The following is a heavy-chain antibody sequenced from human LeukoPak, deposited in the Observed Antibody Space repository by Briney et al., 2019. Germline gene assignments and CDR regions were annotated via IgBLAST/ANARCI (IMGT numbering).Heavy chain of an antibody. V-gene: IGHV4-34*01. CDR2: INHSGST. Sequence: SETLSLTCAVYGGSFSGYYWSWIRQPPGKGLEWIGEINHSGSTNYNPSLKSRVTISVDTSKNQFSLKLSSVTAADTAVYYCARDLSPKYYDILTGYYAFWGPFDYWGQRTLVTVSS. CDR1: GGSFSGYY. D-gene: IGHD3-9*01. J-gene: IGHJ4*02. CDR3: ARDLSPKYYDILTGYYAFWGPFDY.